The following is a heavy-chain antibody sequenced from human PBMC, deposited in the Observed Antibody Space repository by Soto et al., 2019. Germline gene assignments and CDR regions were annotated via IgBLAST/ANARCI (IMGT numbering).Heavy chain of an antibody. V-gene: IGHV2-5*01. Sequence: SGPTLVNPTQTLTLTCTFSGFSLSTSGVGVGWIRQPPGKALEWLGINYWNDDKRYSPSLKSRLTFTKDTSKNQVVLTMTNMDPVDTATYYCARYVDTAMAPHYYYGLDVWGQGTTVTAP. CDR2: NYWNDDK. CDR3: ARYVDTAMAPHYYYGLDV. J-gene: IGHJ6*02. D-gene: IGHD5-18*01. CDR1: GFSLSTSGVG.